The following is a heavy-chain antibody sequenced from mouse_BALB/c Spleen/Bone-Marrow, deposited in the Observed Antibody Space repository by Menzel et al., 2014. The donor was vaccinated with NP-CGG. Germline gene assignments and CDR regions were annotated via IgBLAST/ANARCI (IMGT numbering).Heavy chain of an antibody. CDR1: GYSFTGYF. D-gene: IGHD1-1*01. CDR2: INPYNGDT. J-gene: IGHJ2*01. V-gene: IGHV1-37*01. CDR3: GRGYYYGSSYFDY. Sequence: EVKLVASGPEMVKPGASVKISCKASGYSFTGYFMNWVQQSHGKSLEWLGRINPYNGDTFYNQKFKGKATLTVDKSSSTAHMELLSLTSEDSAVYYCGRGYYYGSSYFDYCGQGTTRTVSS.